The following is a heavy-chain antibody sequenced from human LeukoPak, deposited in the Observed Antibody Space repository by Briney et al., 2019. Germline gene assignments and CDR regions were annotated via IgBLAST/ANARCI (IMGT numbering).Heavy chain of an antibody. CDR2: MSGSGGSA. D-gene: IGHD3-3*01. V-gene: IGHV3-23*01. J-gene: IGHJ2*01. Sequence: GGSLRLSCAASGFTFSSYAMNWVRQAPGKGLEWVSGMSGSGGSAFYADSVKGRFIISRDNFKNTLYLQMDSLRAEDTAIYYCAKASAYYDFWNGYYDYWYFDFWGRGTLVTVSS. CDR3: AKASAYYDFWNGYYDYWYFDF. CDR1: GFTFSSYA.